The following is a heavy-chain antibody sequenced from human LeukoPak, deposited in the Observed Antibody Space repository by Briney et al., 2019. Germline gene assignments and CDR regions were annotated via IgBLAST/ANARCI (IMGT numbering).Heavy chain of an antibody. CDR3: AREDCSGGSCYADAFDI. V-gene: IGHV3-30*03. D-gene: IGHD2-15*01. J-gene: IGHJ3*02. CDR2: ISYDGSNK. Sequence: GRSLRLSCAASGFTFSSYGMHWVRQAPGKGLEWVAVISYDGSNKYYADSVKGRFTISRDNSKNTLYLQMNSLRAEDTAVYYCAREDCSGGSCYADAFDIWGQGTMVTVSS. CDR1: GFTFSSYG.